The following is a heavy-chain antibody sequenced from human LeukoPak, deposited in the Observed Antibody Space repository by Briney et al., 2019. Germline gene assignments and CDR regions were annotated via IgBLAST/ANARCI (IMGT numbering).Heavy chain of an antibody. J-gene: IGHJ3*02. D-gene: IGHD1-26*01. Sequence: SETLSLTCTVSGYYISNGYFWGWIRQPPGKGLEWIGSIYHSGSTYYNPSLKSRVTISVDTSKNQFSLKLSSVTAADTAVYYCARDFVWWELHSQYAFDIWGQGTMVTVSS. CDR1: GYYISNGYF. CDR3: ARDFVWWELHSQYAFDI. V-gene: IGHV4-38-2*02. CDR2: IYHSGST.